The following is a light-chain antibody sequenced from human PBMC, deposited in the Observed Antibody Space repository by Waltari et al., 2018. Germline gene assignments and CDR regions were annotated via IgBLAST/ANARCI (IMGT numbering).Light chain of an antibody. CDR1: SSNIGAGYD. V-gene: IGLV1-40*01. CDR2: GNS. CDR3: QSYDSSLSGSRV. Sequence: QSMLTQPPSVSGAPGLRVTISCTGSSSNIGAGYDIHWYQQLPGTAPKLLIYGNSNRPSGVPDRFSGSKSGTSASLAITGLQAEDEADYYCQSYDSSLSGSRVFGGGTKLTVL. J-gene: IGLJ2*01.